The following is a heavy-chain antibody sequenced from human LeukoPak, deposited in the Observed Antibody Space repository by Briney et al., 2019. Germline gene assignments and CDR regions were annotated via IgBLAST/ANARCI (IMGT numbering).Heavy chain of an antibody. D-gene: IGHD3-10*01. J-gene: IGHJ4*02. Sequence: SETLSLTCTVSGGSISSYYWSWIRQPPGKGLEWIGYIYYSGSTNYNPSLKSRVTISVDTSKNQFSLKLSSVTAADTAVYYCARYYYGSGSYDYWGQGTLVTVSS. CDR3: ARYYYGSGSYDY. CDR2: IYYSGST. CDR1: GGSISSYY. V-gene: IGHV4-59*01.